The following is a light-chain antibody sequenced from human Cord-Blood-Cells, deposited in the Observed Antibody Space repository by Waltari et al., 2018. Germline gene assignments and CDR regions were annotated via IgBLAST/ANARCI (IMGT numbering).Light chain of an antibody. V-gene: IGLV2-8*01. Sequence: QSALTQPPSASGSPGPSVTISCTGTSSDVGGYNSVPWYQQHPGNAPKLMIYEVSKRPSGVPDRFSGSKSGNTASLTVSGLQAEDEADYYCSSYAGSNNVVFGGGTKLTVL. CDR3: SSYAGSNNVV. CDR1: SSDVGGYNS. J-gene: IGLJ2*01. CDR2: EVS.